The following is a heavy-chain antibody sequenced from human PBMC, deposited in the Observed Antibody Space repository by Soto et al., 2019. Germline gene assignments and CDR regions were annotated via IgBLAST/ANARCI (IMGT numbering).Heavy chain of an antibody. CDR2: ISGSGDSS. V-gene: IGHV3-23*01. Sequence: PGGSPSLSSASSGFTFASYAMNLVRPAPGKGLEWVSVISGSGDSSYFADSVKGRFTISRDNSRNTLYLQMNSLRAEDTALYYCAKDVLYGSSSYFDYWGQGTLVTVSS. J-gene: IGHJ4*02. CDR1: GFTFASYA. D-gene: IGHD3-10*01. CDR3: AKDVLYGSSSYFDY.